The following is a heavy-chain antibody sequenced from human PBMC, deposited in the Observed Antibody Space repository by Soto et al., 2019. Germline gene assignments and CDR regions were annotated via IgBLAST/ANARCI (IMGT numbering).Heavy chain of an antibody. V-gene: IGHV4-34*01. CDR3: AGMVRGVPFDY. CDR1: GGSFSGYY. J-gene: IGHJ4*02. CDR2: INHSGST. D-gene: IGHD3-10*01. Sequence: SETLSLTCAVYGGSFSGYYWSWIRQPPGKGLEWIGEINHSGSTNYNPSLKSRVTISVDTSKNQFSLKLSSVTAADTAVYYCAGMVRGVPFDYWGQGTLVTVSS.